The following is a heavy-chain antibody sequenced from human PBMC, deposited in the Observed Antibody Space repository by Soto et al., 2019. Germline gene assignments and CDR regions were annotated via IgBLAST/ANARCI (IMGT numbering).Heavy chain of an antibody. CDR3: ARDPGDGYSWANFFDY. J-gene: IGHJ4*02. D-gene: IGHD2-21*01. Sequence: ASVKVSCKASGYTFTSYYMHWVRQAPGQGLEWMGIINPSGGSTSYAQKFQGRVTMTRDTSTSTVYMELSSLRSEDTAVYYCARDPGDGYSWANFFDYWGQGTLVTVSS. V-gene: IGHV1-46*01. CDR2: INPSGGST. CDR1: GYTFTSYY.